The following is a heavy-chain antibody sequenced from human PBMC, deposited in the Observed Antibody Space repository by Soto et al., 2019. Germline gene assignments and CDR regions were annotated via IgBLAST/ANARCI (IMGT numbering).Heavy chain of an antibody. CDR1: GFTFSSYS. J-gene: IGHJ4*02. CDR2: ISSSSGYI. V-gene: IGHV3-21*01. D-gene: IGHD3-22*01. Sequence: EVQLVESGGGLVKPGGSLRLSCAASGFTFSSYSMNWVRQAPGKGLEWVSSISSSSGYIYYADSVKGRFTISRDNAKNSLYLQMNSLRAEDTAVYYCARDASYYYDSSGYYPSFDYWGQGTLVTVSS. CDR3: ARDASYYYDSSGYYPSFDY.